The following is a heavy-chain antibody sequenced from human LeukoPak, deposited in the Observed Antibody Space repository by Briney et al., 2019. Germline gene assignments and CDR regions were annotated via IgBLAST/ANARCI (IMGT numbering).Heavy chain of an antibody. CDR3: ARDLRPYYYGSGSYNLFDP. V-gene: IGHV1-18*01. CDR1: GYTFTSYG. Sequence: ASVKVSCKASGYTFTSYGISWVRQAPGQGLEWMGWINAYNGNTNYAQKLQGRVTMTTDTSTSTAYMELRSLRSDDTAVYYCARDLRPYYYGSGSYNLFDPWGQGTLVTVSS. CDR2: INAYNGNT. D-gene: IGHD3-10*01. J-gene: IGHJ5*02.